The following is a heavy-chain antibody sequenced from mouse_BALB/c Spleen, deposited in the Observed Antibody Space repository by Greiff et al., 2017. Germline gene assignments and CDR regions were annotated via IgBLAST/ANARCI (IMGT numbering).Heavy chain of an antibody. CDR1: GFTFSSYT. D-gene: IGHD1-2*01. CDR3: ARDYGYPSYWYFDV. J-gene: IGHJ1*01. CDR2: ISNGGGST. V-gene: IGHV5-12-2*01. Sequence: EVKLVESGGGLVQPGGSLKLSCAASGFTFSSYTMSWVRQTPEKRLEWVAYISNGGGSTYYPDTVKGRFTISRDNAKNTLYLQMSSLKSEDTAMYYCARDYGYPSYWYFDVWGAGTTVTVSS.